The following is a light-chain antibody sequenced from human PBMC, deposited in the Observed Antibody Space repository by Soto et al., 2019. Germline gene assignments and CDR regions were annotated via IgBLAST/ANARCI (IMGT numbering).Light chain of an antibody. CDR2: DAS. Sequence: DIQMTQSPSTLSASVGDRVTITCRASQTISNWLAWYQQKPGKAPKLLIYDASTLESGVPSRFSGSGSGTTLHLTIESLQPDDFATYYCQQYETFSGTFGPGTKVDIK. V-gene: IGKV1-5*01. CDR3: QQYETFSGT. J-gene: IGKJ1*01. CDR1: QTISNW.